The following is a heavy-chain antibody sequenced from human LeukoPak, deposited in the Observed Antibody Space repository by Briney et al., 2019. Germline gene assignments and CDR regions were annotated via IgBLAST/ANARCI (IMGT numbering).Heavy chain of an antibody. Sequence: GGSLRLSCAASGFTFSSYAMSWVRQAPGKGLEWVSAISGSGCSTYYADSLKGRFTISRDNSKNTLYLQMNSLRAEDTAVYYCAKDLGYGDYVVYDYWGQGTLVTVSS. CDR2: ISGSGCST. D-gene: IGHD4-17*01. CDR1: GFTFSSYA. V-gene: IGHV3-23*01. CDR3: AKDLGYGDYVVYDY. J-gene: IGHJ4*02.